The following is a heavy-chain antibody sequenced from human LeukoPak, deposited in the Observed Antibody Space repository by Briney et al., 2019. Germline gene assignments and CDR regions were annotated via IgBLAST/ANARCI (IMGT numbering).Heavy chain of an antibody. CDR2: IKEDGTEK. V-gene: IGHV3-7*03. J-gene: IGHJ4*02. CDR3: ARDDRAMSRGAPYY. CDR1: GFTFSKYW. D-gene: IGHD3-10*01. Sequence: GGSLRLSCTASGFTFSKYWMSWVRQAPGRGLEWVANIKEDGTEKYYVDSMKGRFAISRDNAKNSLYLQMNSLTVEDTAVYYCARDDRAMSRGAPYYWGQGTLVTVSS.